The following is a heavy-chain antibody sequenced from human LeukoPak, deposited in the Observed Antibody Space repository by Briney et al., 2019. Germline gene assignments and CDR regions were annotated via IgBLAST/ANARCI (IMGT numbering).Heavy chain of an antibody. CDR3: ARFTYTTRPSDV. CDR2: IYSSGST. CDR1: GGSISGYY. V-gene: IGHV4-4*09. J-gene: IGHJ6*04. Sequence: SETLSLTCSVSGGSISGYYWSWIRQPPGQTLEWIGYIYSSGSTNYNPSLQSRVTMSVDTSMNQFSLTLSSVPAADTPVYYFARFTYTTRPSDVWGKGTTVTVSS. D-gene: IGHD3-16*01.